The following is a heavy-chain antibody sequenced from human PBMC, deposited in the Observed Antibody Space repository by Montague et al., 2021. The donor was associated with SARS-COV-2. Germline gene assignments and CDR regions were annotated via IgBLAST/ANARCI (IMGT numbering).Heavy chain of an antibody. CDR2: IYYSGST. Sequence: SETLSLTCTVSGGSISSSSYYWGWLRQPPGKGLVWIGSIYYSGSTYYNPSLQSRVTISVDTSKNQLSLKLSSVTAADTAVYYCARNEMKYSSIWSTGGNWFDPWGQGTLVTVSS. J-gene: IGHJ5*02. CDR3: ARNEMKYSSIWSTGGNWFDP. V-gene: IGHV4-39*01. CDR1: GGSISSSSYY. D-gene: IGHD6-13*01.